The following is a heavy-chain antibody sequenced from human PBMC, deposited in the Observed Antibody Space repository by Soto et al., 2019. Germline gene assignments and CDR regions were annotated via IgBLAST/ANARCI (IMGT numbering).Heavy chain of an antibody. D-gene: IGHD3-3*01. Sequence: GTSVKVSCKASGYTFTSYDIDWVRQATGQGLEWMGWMNPNSGSTGYAQKFQGRVTMTRNTSMSTAYMELSRLRSEDTAVYYSAPTTPPFRFLEWLPPPPAEYYNNMDVGGKGPRATVS. CDR3: APTTPPFRFLEWLPPPPAEYYNNMDV. CDR1: GYTFTSYD. CDR2: MNPNSGST. V-gene: IGHV1-8*01. J-gene: IGHJ6*03.